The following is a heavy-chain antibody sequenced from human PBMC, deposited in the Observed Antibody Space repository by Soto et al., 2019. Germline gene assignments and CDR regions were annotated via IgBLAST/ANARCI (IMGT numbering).Heavy chain of an antibody. CDR3: ARGAEAAGPWYNWFDP. Sequence: QVQLVQSGAEVKKPGSSVKVSCRASGGTFNSYTLSWVRQAPGKGFEWLGRFIPVLGVTNYAQKFQGRVTLAADKSTSTASMELNNLTSEDTAVYYCARGAEAAGPWYNWFDPWGQGTLVTVSS. CDR2: FIPVLGVT. V-gene: IGHV1-69*02. CDR1: GGTFNSYT. D-gene: IGHD6-13*01. J-gene: IGHJ5*02.